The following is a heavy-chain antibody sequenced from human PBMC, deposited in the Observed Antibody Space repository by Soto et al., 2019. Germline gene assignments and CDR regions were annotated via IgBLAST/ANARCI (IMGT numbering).Heavy chain of an antibody. J-gene: IGHJ2*01. CDR1: GFTFINHA. CDR2: ISGGGDRT. CDR3: ARKVLGSTTRPDYWYFDL. Sequence: EVQLLESGGGLVQPGGSLRLSCVGSGFTFINHAMNWVRQAPGKGLEWVSGISGGGDRTFDADSVKGRFTISRDNSKNTVNVQMNSLTADDTAVYYCARKVLGSTTRPDYWYFDLWGRGTLVTVSS. D-gene: IGHD3-16*01. V-gene: IGHV3-23*01.